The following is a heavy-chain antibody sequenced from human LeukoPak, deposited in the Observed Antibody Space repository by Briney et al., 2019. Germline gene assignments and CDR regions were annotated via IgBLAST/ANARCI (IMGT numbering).Heavy chain of an antibody. CDR3: MFGSSWYYAFDI. Sequence: ASVTVSCKASGYTFTSYDINWVRQATGQGLEWMGWMNPNSGNTGYAQKFQGRVTITRNTSISTAYMELSSLRSEDTAVYYCMFGSSWYYAFDIWGQGTMVTVSS. CDR1: GYTFTSYD. D-gene: IGHD6-13*01. V-gene: IGHV1-8*03. CDR2: MNPNSGNT. J-gene: IGHJ3*02.